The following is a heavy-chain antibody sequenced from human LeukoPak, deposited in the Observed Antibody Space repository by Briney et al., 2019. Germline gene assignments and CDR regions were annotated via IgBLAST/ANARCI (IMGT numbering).Heavy chain of an antibody. CDR2: ISGSGGST. CDR1: GFTFSSYA. CDR3: AKAVAAAPRGGYFDY. J-gene: IGHJ4*02. D-gene: IGHD6-13*01. Sequence: ETGGSLRLSCAASGFTFSSYAMSWVRQAPGKGLEWVSAISGSGGSTYYADSVKGRLTISRDNSKNTLYLQMNSLRAEDTAVYYCAKAVAAAPRGGYFDYWGQGTLVTVSS. V-gene: IGHV3-23*01.